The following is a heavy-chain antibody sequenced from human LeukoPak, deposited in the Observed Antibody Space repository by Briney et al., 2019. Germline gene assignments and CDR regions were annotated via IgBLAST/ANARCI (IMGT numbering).Heavy chain of an antibody. Sequence: ASETLSLTCTVSGGSISSSSYYWGWIRQPPGKGLEWIGSIYYSGSTYYNPSLKSRVTISVDTSKNQFSLKLSSVTAADTAVYYCARGYPSVEQQLVSGWRSAAPDESDADYWGQGTLVTVSS. J-gene: IGHJ4*02. D-gene: IGHD6-13*01. CDR3: ARGYPSVEQQLVSGWRSAAPDESDADY. CDR2: IYYSGST. CDR1: GGSISSSSYY. V-gene: IGHV4-39*01.